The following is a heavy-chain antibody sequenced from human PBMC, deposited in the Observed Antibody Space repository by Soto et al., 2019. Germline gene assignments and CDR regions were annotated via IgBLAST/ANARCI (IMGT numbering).Heavy chain of an antibody. CDR3: ARDQSSGWYGKDSGMDV. D-gene: IGHD6-19*01. J-gene: IGHJ6*02. Sequence: RASVKVSCKASGYTFPNYGISWVRQAPGQGLEWMGWISSYSGSTYYAQKFQGRVTMTLETSTSTTYMELRSLKSDDTAVYYCARDQSSGWYGKDSGMDVWGQGTTVTVSS. V-gene: IGHV1-18*01. CDR2: ISSYSGST. CDR1: GYTFPNYG.